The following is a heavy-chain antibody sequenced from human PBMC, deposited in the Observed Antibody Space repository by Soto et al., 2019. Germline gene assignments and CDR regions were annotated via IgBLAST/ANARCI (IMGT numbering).Heavy chain of an antibody. CDR1: GYTFTSYG. D-gene: IGHD6-13*01. CDR3: VRRHVSATGIDWFDP. CDR2: INAANGDT. Sequence: AASVKVSCKASGYTFTSYGIHWVRQAPGQRLEWMGWINAANGDTKYSPKFQGRVTITRDTSASTAYMELSSLRSEDTAVYYCVRRHVSATGIDWFDPWGQGTRVTFSS. V-gene: IGHV1-3*01. J-gene: IGHJ5*02.